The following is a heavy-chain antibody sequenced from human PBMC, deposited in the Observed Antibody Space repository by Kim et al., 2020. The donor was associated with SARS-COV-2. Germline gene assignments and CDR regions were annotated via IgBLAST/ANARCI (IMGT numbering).Heavy chain of an antibody. V-gene: IGHV3-64D*06. J-gene: IGHJ6*02. CDR3: VKDRPMDTAMEGYYYYGMDV. Sequence: RFTISRDNSKNTLYLQMSSLRAEDTAVYYCVKDRPMDTAMEGYYYYGMDVWGQGTTVTVSS. D-gene: IGHD5-18*01.